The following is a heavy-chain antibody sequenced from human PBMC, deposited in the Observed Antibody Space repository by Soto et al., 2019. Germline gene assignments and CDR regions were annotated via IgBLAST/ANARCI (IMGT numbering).Heavy chain of an antibody. CDR3: ASLSSGWRYYYYGMDV. Sequence: VQLVESGGGLIQPGGSLRLSCAASGFTVSSNYMSWVRQAPGKGLEWVSVIYSGGSTYYADSVKGRFTISRDNSKNTLYLQMNSLRAEDTAVYYCASLSSGWRYYYYGMDVWGQGTTVTVSS. J-gene: IGHJ6*02. CDR1: GFTVSSNY. D-gene: IGHD6-19*01. V-gene: IGHV3-53*01. CDR2: IYSGGST.